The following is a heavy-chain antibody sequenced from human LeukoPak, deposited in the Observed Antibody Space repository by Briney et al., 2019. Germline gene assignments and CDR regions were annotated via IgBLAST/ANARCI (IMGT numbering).Heavy chain of an antibody. Sequence: ASVKVSCKASGYTFTSYGISWVRQAPGQGLEWMGWISAYNGNTNYAQTLQGRVTMTTDTSTSTAYMELRSLRSDDTAVYYCARVAGGVYSSGRYYFDYWGQGTLVTVSS. D-gene: IGHD6-19*01. CDR2: ISAYNGNT. V-gene: IGHV1-18*01. CDR1: GYTFTSYG. J-gene: IGHJ4*02. CDR3: ARVAGGVYSSGRYYFDY.